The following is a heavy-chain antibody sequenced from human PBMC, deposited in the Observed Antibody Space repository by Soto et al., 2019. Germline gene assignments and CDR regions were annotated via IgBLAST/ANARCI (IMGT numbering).Heavy chain of an antibody. D-gene: IGHD5-18*01. CDR3: ASGIQLWLRRINNGYSG. CDR2: IIPMFGTA. Sequence: QVQLVQSGAEVKKPESSVTVSCKAPGGTFSTYAISWVRQAPGQGLEWMGGIIPMFGTANYAQRFQDRVTINADESTNTVYMKLSSLRSEDTAVYFCASGIQLWLRRINNGYSGWGQGTLVTVSS. J-gene: IGHJ4*02. V-gene: IGHV1-69*12. CDR1: GGTFSTYA.